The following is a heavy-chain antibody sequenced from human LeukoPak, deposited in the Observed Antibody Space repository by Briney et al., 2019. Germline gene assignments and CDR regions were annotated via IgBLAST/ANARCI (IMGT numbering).Heavy chain of an antibody. CDR1: GFTFSSYA. J-gene: IGHJ4*02. CDR2: MSGSGNIT. Sequence: GGSLRLSCAASGFTFSSYAMSWVRQAPGKGLEWVSIMSGSGNITYYADSGKGRFTISRDNSKNTLYLQMNSLRAEDTAVYYCAKGPSISAVGYFDYWGQGTLVTVSS. V-gene: IGHV3-23*01. D-gene: IGHD6-13*01. CDR3: AKGPSISAVGYFDY.